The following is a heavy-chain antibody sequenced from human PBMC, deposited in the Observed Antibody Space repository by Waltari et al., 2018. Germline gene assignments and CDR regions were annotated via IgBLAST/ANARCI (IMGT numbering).Heavy chain of an antibody. CDR2: IYYSGST. Sequence: QVQLQESGPGLVKPSETLSLTCTVSGGSISSYYWSWLRQPPGKGLEWIGYIYYSGSTNYNPSLKSRVTISVDTCKNQFSLKLSSVTAADTAVYYCARTRDPEYYYDSSGYYFDYWGQGTLVTVSS. D-gene: IGHD3-22*01. CDR3: ARTRDPEYYYDSSGYYFDY. J-gene: IGHJ4*02. CDR1: GGSISSYY. V-gene: IGHV4-59*01.